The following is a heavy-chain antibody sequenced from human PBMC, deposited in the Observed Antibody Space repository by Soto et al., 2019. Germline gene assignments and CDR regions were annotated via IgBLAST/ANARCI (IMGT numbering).Heavy chain of an antibody. CDR1: GASIGSSY. CDR3: ASRGFSSTWYRWFDP. V-gene: IGHV4-59*08. Sequence: SETLSLTCTVSGASIGSSYWSWIRQPPGKGLEWMGYIYYGGSTNYSPSLNGRVSITIDTSKSQFSLTLSSVTAADTAVYYCASRGFSSTWYRWFDPWGQGTPVTVSS. CDR2: IYYGGST. J-gene: IGHJ5*02. D-gene: IGHD6-13*01.